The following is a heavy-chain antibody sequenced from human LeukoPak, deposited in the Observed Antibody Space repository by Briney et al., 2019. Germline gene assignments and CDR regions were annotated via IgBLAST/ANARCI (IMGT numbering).Heavy chain of an antibody. CDR2: IIPIFGTA. D-gene: IGHD5-18*01. CDR1: GGTFSSYA. Sequence: SVKVSCKASGGTFSSYAISWVRQAPGQGLEWMGGIIPIFGTANYAQKFQGRVTITADESTSTAYMELSSLRSEDTAVYYCARDRFGYSLGNYFDYWGQGTLVTVSS. V-gene: IGHV1-69*13. J-gene: IGHJ4*02. CDR3: ARDRFGYSLGNYFDY.